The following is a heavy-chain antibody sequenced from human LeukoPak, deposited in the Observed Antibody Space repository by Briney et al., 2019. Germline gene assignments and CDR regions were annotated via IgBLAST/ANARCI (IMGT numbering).Heavy chain of an antibody. Sequence: PSETLSLTCAVYGGSFSGYYWSWIRQPPGKGLEWIGEINHSGSTNYNPSLKSRVTISVDASKNQFSLKLSSVTAADTAMYYCARTYSNYVGWFDPWGQGTLVTVSS. J-gene: IGHJ5*02. D-gene: IGHD4-11*01. V-gene: IGHV4-34*01. CDR1: GGSFSGYY. CDR2: INHSGST. CDR3: ARTYSNYVGWFDP.